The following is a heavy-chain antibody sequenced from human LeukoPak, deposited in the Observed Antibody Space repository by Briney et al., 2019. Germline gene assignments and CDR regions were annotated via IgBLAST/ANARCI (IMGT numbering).Heavy chain of an antibody. J-gene: IGHJ5*02. D-gene: IGHD6-19*01. CDR2: SHSSADT. V-gene: IGHV4-59*01. Sequence: SETLSLTCTVSGGSITGYYRSWIRQPPGEGLEWIGYSHSSADTQYNPSLKSRVTISVDTSRNQFSLKLTSVTAADTAVYYCAAYLAVSPKSLTPWGQGTLVTVSS. CDR1: GGSITGYY. CDR3: AAYLAVSPKSLTP.